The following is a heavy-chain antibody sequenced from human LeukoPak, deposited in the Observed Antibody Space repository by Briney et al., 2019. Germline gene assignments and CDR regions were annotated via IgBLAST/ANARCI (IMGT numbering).Heavy chain of an antibody. V-gene: IGHV4-59*01. CDR2: IYDSGST. CDR1: GGSTSSYY. D-gene: IGHD5-12*01. CDR3: ARAWGGYSGYDSSYYYYYGMDV. Sequence: SETLSLTCTVSGGSTSSYYWSWIRQPPGKGLEWIGYIYDSGSTNYNPSLKSRVTISVDTSKNQFSLKLSSVTAADTAVYYCARAWGGYSGYDSSYYYYYGMDVWGQGTTVTVSS. J-gene: IGHJ6*02.